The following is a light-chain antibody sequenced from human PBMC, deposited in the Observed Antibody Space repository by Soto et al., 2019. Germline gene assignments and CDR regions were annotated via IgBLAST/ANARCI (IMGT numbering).Light chain of an antibody. V-gene: IGKV1-9*01. CDR2: HAS. CDR1: QGISNH. CDR3: QQLYSYPFT. J-gene: IGKJ3*01. Sequence: DIQLTQSPSFLSASVGDRVTITCRASQGISNHCAWYQQKPGKAPSLLIYHASPLQSGVPSRFSGSQSGTEFTLTISSLQPEDFATYYCQQLYSYPFTFGPGTKVDVK.